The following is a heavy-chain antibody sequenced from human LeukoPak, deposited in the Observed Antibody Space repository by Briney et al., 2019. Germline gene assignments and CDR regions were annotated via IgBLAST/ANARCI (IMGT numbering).Heavy chain of an antibody. CDR3: AKLGARNSAAFDV. J-gene: IGHJ3*01. Sequence: GGSLRLSCAASGFTFSTYWMSWVRQPPGRGLEWVSTIGDRTYYADSVKGRFTISRDNSKNTLLLQMNSLRAEDTAVYHCAKLGARNSAAFDVWGQGTMVTVSS. CDR1: GFTFSTYW. V-gene: IGHV3-23*01. CDR2: IGDRT. D-gene: IGHD3-16*01.